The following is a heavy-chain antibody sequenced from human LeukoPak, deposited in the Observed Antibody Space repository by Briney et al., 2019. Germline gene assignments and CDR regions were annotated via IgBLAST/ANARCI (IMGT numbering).Heavy chain of an antibody. D-gene: IGHD2-21*02. Sequence: PSETLSLTCTVSGGSISSSSYYWGWIRQPPGKGLEWIGSIYYSGSTYYNPSLKSRVTISVDTSKNQFSLKLSSVTAADTAVHYCARQTARWILKSPQYYFDYWGQGTLVTVSS. CDR2: IYYSGST. CDR1: GGSISSSSYY. V-gene: IGHV4-39*01. J-gene: IGHJ4*02. CDR3: ARQTARWILKSPQYYFDY.